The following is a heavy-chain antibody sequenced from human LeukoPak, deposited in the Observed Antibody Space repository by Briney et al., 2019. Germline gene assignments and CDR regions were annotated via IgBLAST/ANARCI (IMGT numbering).Heavy chain of an antibody. CDR3: ARGDRDGYNYGVFDY. CDR1: RFTFSSYA. CDR2: ISSNGSTK. J-gene: IGHJ4*02. D-gene: IGHD5-24*01. Sequence: GGSLRLSCAASRFTFSSYAMSWVRQAPGKGLERVSYISSNGSTKYSADSVKGRFTISRDNAKNSLYLQMSSLRAEDTAVYYCARGDRDGYNYGVFDYWGQGTLVTVSS. V-gene: IGHV3-48*03.